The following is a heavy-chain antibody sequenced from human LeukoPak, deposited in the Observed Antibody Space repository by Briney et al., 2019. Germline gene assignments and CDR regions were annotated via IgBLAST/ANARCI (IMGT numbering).Heavy chain of an antibody. CDR3: ARGSGGYSSSWTSFDY. J-gene: IGHJ4*02. Sequence: SETLSLTCTVSGGSISSYYWSWIRQPPGKGLEWIGYIYYSGSTNYNPSLKSRVTISVDTSKNQFSLKLTSVTAADTAVYYCARGSGGYSSSWTSFDYWGQGTLVTVSS. V-gene: IGHV4-59*12. CDR1: GGSISSYY. CDR2: IYYSGST. D-gene: IGHD6-13*01.